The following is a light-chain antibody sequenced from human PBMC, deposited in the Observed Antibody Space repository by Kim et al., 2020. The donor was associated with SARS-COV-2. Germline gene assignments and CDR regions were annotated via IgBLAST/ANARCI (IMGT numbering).Light chain of an antibody. Sequence: DVVMTQSPLSVPVTLGQPASISCRSCQSLVYSDGNTFLNRFQQRPGQSPRRLIYKVSNRNSGVPDRFSDSGSGTDFTLKISRVEAEDVGVYYCMQGTHWPRTFGQGTKLEI. J-gene: IGKJ2*01. CDR3: MQGTHWPRT. V-gene: IGKV2-30*01. CDR2: KVS. CDR1: QSLVYSDGNTF.